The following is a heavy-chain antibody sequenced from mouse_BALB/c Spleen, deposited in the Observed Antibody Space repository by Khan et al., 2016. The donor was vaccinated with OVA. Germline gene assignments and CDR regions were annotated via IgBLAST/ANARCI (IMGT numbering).Heavy chain of an antibody. J-gene: IGHJ3*01. Sequence: QVRLQQSGAELMKPGASVKMSCKATGYTFSSYWIEWVKQRPGHGLEWIGEVLPGSGSTNYNEKFKGKATFTADTSSNTAYMQLNSLTSEDSAVYYCALRQLGLRGFAYWGQGTLVTVSA. CDR1: GYTFSSYW. D-gene: IGHD3-2*01. CDR3: ALRQLGLRGFAY. V-gene: IGHV1-9*01. CDR2: VLPGSGST.